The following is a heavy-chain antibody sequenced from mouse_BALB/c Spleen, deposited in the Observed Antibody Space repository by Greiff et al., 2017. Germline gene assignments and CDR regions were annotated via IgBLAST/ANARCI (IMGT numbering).Heavy chain of an antibody. CDR1: GYTFTSYW. CDR2: IYPSDSYT. V-gene: IGHV1-69*02. CDR3: TREAYYGKKDYYFDY. D-gene: IGHD2-10*01. J-gene: IGHJ2*01. Sequence: QVQLQQPGAELVRPGASVKLSCKASGYTFTSYWINWVKQRPGQGLEWIGNIYPSDSYTNYNQKFKDKATLTVDKSSSTAYMQLSSPTSEDSAVYYCTREAYYGKKDYYFDYWGQGTTLTVSS.